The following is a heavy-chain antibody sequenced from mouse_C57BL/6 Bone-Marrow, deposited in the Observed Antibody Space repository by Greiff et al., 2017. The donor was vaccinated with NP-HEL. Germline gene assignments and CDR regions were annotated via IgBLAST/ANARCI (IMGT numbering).Heavy chain of an antibody. CDR3: AKPGGSSRYYAMDY. D-gene: IGHD1-3*01. J-gene: IGHJ4*01. V-gene: IGHV2-3*01. CDR2: IWGDGST. Sequence: QVHVKQSGPGLVAPSQSLSITCTVSGFSLTSYGVSWVRQPPGKGLEWLGVIWGDGSTNYHSALISRLSISKDNFKSQVFLKLNSLQTDDTATYYCAKPGGSSRYYAMDYWGQGTSVTVSS. CDR1: GFSLTSYG.